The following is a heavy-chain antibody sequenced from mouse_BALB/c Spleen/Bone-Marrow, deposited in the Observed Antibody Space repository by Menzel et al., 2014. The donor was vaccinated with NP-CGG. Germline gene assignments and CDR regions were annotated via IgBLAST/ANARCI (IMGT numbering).Heavy chain of an antibody. Sequence: DVKLVESGGGLVQPGGSLKLSCATSGFTFSDYYMYWVRQTPEKRLEWVAYISKGGGSTYYPDTVKGRFTISRDNAKNTLYLQMSRLKSEDTAMYYCARHNYDETWFAYWGQGTLVTVSA. CDR1: GFTFSDYY. D-gene: IGHD2-4*01. CDR2: ISKGGGST. V-gene: IGHV5-12*02. J-gene: IGHJ3*01. CDR3: ARHNYDETWFAY.